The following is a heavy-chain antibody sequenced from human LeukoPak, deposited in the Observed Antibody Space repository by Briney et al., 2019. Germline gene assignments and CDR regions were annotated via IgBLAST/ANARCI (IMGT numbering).Heavy chain of an antibody. D-gene: IGHD3-3*01. J-gene: IGHJ6*04. CDR3: ARDSYDFWSGYYSPSDV. V-gene: IGHV4-30-4*08. CDR2: IYYSGST. Sequence: SETPSLTCTVSGGSISSGDYYWSWIRQPPGKGLEWIGYIYYSGSTYYNPSLKSRVTMSVDTSKNQFSLKLSSVTAADTAVYYCARDSYDFWSGYYSPSDVWGKGTTVTVSS. CDR1: GGSISSGDYY.